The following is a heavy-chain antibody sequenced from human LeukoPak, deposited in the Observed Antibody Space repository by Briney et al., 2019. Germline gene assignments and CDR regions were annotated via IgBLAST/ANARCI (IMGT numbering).Heavy chain of an antibody. V-gene: IGHV3-23*01. J-gene: IGHJ3*02. CDR3: AKDRSSGSAVPFDI. CDR1: GFSFGKYW. Sequence: PGGSLRLSCVASGFSFGKYWMSWVRQAPGKGLEWVSAISGSGSSTYYADSVKGRFTISRDNSKNTLYLQMNSLRADDTALYYCAKDRSSGSAVPFDIWGQGTMVTVSS. D-gene: IGHD3-22*01. CDR2: ISGSGSST.